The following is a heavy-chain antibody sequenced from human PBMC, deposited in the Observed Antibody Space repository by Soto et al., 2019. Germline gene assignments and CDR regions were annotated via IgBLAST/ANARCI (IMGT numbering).Heavy chain of an antibody. J-gene: IGHJ4*02. CDR2: MYHSGST. Sequence: SETLSLTCAFSGGSISSGGYSLSWIRQPPGKGLEWIGYMYHSGSTYYNPSLKSRVTISVDTSKNQFSLKLSSVTAADTAVYYCARGYGRNFDYWGQGTLVTVSS. D-gene: IGHD5-18*01. CDR1: GGSISSGGYS. V-gene: IGHV4-30-2*01. CDR3: ARGYGRNFDY.